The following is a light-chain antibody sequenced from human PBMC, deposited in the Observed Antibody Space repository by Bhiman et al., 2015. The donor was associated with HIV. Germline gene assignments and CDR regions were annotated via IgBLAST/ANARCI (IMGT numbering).Light chain of an antibody. Sequence: QSALTQPASVSGSPEQSITISCTGTTSDVGGYNYVSWYQQHPGKAPKLMIYDVSKRPSGVSHRFSGSKSGNTASLTISGLQTEDEADYFCCSGTGSYTFVFGGGTKLTVL. J-gene: IGLJ3*02. V-gene: IGLV2-14*03. CDR2: DVS. CDR1: TSDVGGYNY. CDR3: CSGTGSYTFV.